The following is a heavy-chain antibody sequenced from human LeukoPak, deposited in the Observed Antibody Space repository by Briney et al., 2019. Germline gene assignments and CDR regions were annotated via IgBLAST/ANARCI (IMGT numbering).Heavy chain of an antibody. CDR2: IIPIFGTA. V-gene: IGHV1-69*13. J-gene: IGHJ4*02. Sequence: GASVKVSCKASGGTFSSYAISWVRQAPGQGLEWMGGIIPIFGTANYAQKFQGRVTITADESTSTAYMELSSLRSEDTAVYYCARVGISGYYYGYFDYWGQGTLVTVSS. CDR3: ARVGISGYYYGYFDY. CDR1: GGTFSSYA. D-gene: IGHD3-22*01.